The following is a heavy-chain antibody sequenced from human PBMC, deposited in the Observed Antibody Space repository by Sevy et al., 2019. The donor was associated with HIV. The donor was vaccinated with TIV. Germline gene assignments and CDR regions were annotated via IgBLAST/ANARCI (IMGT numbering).Heavy chain of an antibody. Sequence: GGSLRLSCKPSGFTFISYAMSWVRQAPGKGLEWVSTIYGSGGGTYYADSVKGRFTISRDNSKNTLYLQMNSLRTEDTAVYYCAGGRYDSSGSFDAFDIWGQGTMVTVSS. V-gene: IGHV3-23*01. D-gene: IGHD3-22*01. CDR2: IYGSGGGT. J-gene: IGHJ3*02. CDR1: GFTFISYA. CDR3: AGGRYDSSGSFDAFDI.